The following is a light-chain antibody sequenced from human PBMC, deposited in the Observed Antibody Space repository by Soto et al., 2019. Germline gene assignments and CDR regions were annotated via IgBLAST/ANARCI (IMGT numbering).Light chain of an antibody. CDR3: QQYNNWPPG. CDR1: QSVSSN. J-gene: IGKJ5*01. Sequence: EIVMTQSPATLSVSPGERATLSCRASQSVSSNLAWNQQKPGQAPRLLIYGASTRATGIPARFSGSGSGTEFTLTISSLQSEDFAVYYCQQYNNWPPGFGQGTRLEIK. CDR2: GAS. V-gene: IGKV3-15*01.